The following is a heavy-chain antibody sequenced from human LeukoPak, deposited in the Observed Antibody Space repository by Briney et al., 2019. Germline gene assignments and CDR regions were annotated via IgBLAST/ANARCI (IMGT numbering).Heavy chain of an antibody. CDR3: ARERDYYDSSGYYSYFDY. CDR2: IKQDGSEK. Sequence: GGSLRLSCAASGFTFSSYWMSWMRQAPGKGLEWVANIKQDGSEKYYVDSVKGRFTISRDNAKNSLYLQMNSLRAEDTAVYYCARERDYYDSSGYYSYFDYWGQGTRVTVSS. D-gene: IGHD3-22*01. J-gene: IGHJ4*02. V-gene: IGHV3-7*03. CDR1: GFTFSSYW.